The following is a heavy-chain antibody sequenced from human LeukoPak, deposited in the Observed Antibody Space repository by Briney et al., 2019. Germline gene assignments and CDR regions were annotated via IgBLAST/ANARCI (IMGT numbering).Heavy chain of an antibody. CDR1: GYTFTSYG. V-gene: IGHV1-18*01. Sequence: ASVKVSCEASGYTFTSYGISWVRQAPGQELEWMGWISAYNGNTNYAQKLQGRVTMTTDTSTSTAYMELRSLRSDDAAVYYCARDSLTYYYGSGSSPGDYWGRGTLVTVSS. CDR3: ARDSLTYYYGSGSSPGDY. CDR2: ISAYNGNT. D-gene: IGHD3-10*01. J-gene: IGHJ4*02.